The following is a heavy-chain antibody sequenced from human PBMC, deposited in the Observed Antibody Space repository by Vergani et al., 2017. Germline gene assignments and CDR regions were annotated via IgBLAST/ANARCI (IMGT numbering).Heavy chain of an antibody. CDR3: AKGGIAAAGPFDY. CDR2: ISWNSGSI. J-gene: IGHJ4*02. CDR1: GFTFDDYA. V-gene: IGHV3-9*03. Sequence: EVQLVESGGGLVQPGRSLRLSCAASGFTFDDYAMHWVRQAPGKGLEWVSGISWNSGSIGYEDSVKGRFTISRDNAKNSLYLQMNSLRAEDMALYYCAKGGIAAAGPFDYWGQGTLVTVSS. D-gene: IGHD6-13*01.